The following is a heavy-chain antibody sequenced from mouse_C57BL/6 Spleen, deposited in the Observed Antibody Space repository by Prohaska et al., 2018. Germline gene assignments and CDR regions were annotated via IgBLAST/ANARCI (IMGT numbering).Heavy chain of an antibody. V-gene: IGHV1-53*01. Sequence: QRPGQGLEWIGNINPSNGGTNYNDKFKSKATLTVDKSSSTAYMQLSSLTSEDSAVYYCAREGGFPWGQGTTLTVSS. J-gene: IGHJ2*01. CDR2: INPSNGGT. CDR3: AREGGFP.